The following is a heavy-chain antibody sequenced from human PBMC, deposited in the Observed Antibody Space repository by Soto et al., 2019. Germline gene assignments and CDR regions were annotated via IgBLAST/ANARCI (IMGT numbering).Heavy chain of an antibody. CDR2: IVPSLDTT. V-gene: IGHV1-69*11. D-gene: IGHD3-16*02. J-gene: IGHJ6*02. CDR1: GGTFSSSG. Sequence: QVHLVQSGTEVKKPGSSVKVSCKASGGTFSSSGFSWVRQAPGQGLEWMGMIVPSLDTTNYAQKFQARVPITADEFTSTAYMELRSLRSEDTAVYYCARWPQPRYTADPYAVDVWGQGTRVIVSS. CDR3: ARWPQPRYTADPYAVDV.